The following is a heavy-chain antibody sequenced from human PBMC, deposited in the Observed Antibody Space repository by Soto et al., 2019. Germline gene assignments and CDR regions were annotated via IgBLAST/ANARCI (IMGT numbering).Heavy chain of an antibody. CDR2: ISAYNGNT. D-gene: IGHD3-9*01. CDR1: GYTFTSYG. J-gene: IGHJ6*02. CDR3: ARDGQTYYDILTGYYAPYYYYGMDV. Sequence: ASVKVSCKASGYTFTSYGISWVRQAPGQGLEWMGWISAYNGNTNYAQKLQGRVTMTTGTSTSTAYMELRSLRSDDTAVYYCARDGQTYYDILTGYYAPYYYYGMDVWGQGTTVTVSS. V-gene: IGHV1-18*01.